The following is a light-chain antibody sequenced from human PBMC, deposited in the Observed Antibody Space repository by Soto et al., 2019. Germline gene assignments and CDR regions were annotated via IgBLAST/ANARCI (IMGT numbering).Light chain of an antibody. J-gene: IGLJ1*01. Sequence: QXVLTQPVSVSGSPGQSITISCTGTSSDVGAYKFVSWYQHHPGKAPKLIIYDVTTRPSGVSNRFSGSRSGGTACLTISGLQSEDEADDYCSSFTSNRTYVFGTGSKVT. CDR2: DVT. CDR1: SSDVGAYKF. V-gene: IGLV2-14*03. CDR3: SSFTSNRTYV.